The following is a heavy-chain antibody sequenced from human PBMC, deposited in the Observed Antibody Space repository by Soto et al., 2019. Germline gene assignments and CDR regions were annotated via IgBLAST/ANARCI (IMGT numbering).Heavy chain of an antibody. J-gene: IGHJ4*02. CDR3: AKDVSWGQSDY. CDR1: GFSFSSYW. CDR2: INLDGTTT. V-gene: IGHV3-74*01. Sequence: SLRLSCAASGFSFSSYWMHWFRQAPGKGPVWVSQINLDGTTTNYADSVKGRFTISRDNAENTLYLHMNSLRAEDTAVYYCAKDVSWGQSDYWGKGTLVTVSS. D-gene: IGHD3-16*01.